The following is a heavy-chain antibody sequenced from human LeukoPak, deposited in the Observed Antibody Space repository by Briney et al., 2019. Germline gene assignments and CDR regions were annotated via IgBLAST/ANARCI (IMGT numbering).Heavy chain of an antibody. Sequence: GGSLRLSCVGSGFTFRSHAMSWVRQAPEKGLEFVSGIYENGGTTYYAGSVKGRFTISRDNSENTVYLQMNNLRAEDTAVYYCAGRVTGYSSGYVYWGQGTLVTVSS. V-gene: IGHV3-23*01. CDR2: IYENGGTT. J-gene: IGHJ4*02. CDR3: AGRVTGYSSGYVY. CDR1: GFTFRSHA. D-gene: IGHD5-18*01.